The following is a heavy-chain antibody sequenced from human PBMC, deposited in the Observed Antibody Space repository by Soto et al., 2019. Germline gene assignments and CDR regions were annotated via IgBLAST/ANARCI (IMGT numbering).Heavy chain of an antibody. V-gene: IGHV5-51*01. Sequence: GESLKISCKGSGYSFTSYWIGWVRQMPGKGLEWMGIIYPGDSDTRYSPSFQGQVTISADKSISTAYLQWSSLKASDTAMYYCASSTDRENYYSSYGMDVSGPGLTLTLSS. CDR2: IYPGDSDT. CDR1: GYSFTSYW. CDR3: ASSTDRENYYSSYGMDV. J-gene: IGHJ6*02.